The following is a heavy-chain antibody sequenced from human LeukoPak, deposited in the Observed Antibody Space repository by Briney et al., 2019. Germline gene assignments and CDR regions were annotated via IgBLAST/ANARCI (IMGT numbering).Heavy chain of an antibody. CDR1: GFTFSSYA. D-gene: IGHD4-11*01. J-gene: IGHJ4*01. CDR2: ISYDGSNK. V-gene: IGHV3-30-3*01. CDR3: ATTLTTYLDY. Sequence: GGSLRLSCAASGFTFSSYAMHWVRQAPGKGLEWVAVISYDGSNKYYAGSVKGRFTISRDKSKNTLYLQMNSLTAEDTAVYYCATTLTTYLDYWGHGTLVTVSS.